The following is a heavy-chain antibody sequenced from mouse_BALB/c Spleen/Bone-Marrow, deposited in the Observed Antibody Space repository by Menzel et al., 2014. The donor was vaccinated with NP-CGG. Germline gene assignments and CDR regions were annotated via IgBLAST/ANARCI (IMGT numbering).Heavy chain of an antibody. Sequence: VQLQESGAELAKPGASVKMSCKASGYTFTSYWMHWAKQRPGQGLEWIGYINPSTGYTEYNQKFKDKATLTADKSSSTAYMQLSSLTSEDSAVYYCATGTYYFDYWGQGTTLTVSS. V-gene: IGHV1-7*01. CDR3: ATGTYYFDY. CDR2: INPSTGYT. D-gene: IGHD4-1*01. J-gene: IGHJ2*01. CDR1: GYTFTSYW.